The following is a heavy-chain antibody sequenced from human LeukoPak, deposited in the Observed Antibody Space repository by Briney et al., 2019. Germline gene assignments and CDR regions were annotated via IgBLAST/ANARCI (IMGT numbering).Heavy chain of an antibody. CDR1: GYSISSGYY. V-gene: IGHV4-38-2*01. CDR2: IYHSGST. J-gene: IGHJ4*02. CDR3: ARTAEYYYDSSGYFDY. Sequence: SETLSLTCAVSGYSISSGYYWGWIRPPPGKGLEGSGSIYHSGSTYYNPSIKSRVTISVDTSKYQFSLKLSSVTAADTAVYYCARTAEYYYDSSGYFDYWGQGTLVTVSS. D-gene: IGHD3-22*01.